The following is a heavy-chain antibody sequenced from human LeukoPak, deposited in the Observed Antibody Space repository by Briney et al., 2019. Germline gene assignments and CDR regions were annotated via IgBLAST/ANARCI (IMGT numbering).Heavy chain of an antibody. J-gene: IGHJ5*02. CDR2: IIPIFGTA. V-gene: IGHV1-69*05. D-gene: IGHD3-3*01. Sequence: SVKVSCKASGGTFSSYAISWVRQAPGQGLEWMGGIIPIFGTANYAQRFQGRVTITTDESTSTAYMELSSLRSDDTAVYYCARITYDFWSGYYMPDDPWGQGTLVTVSS. CDR1: GGTFSSYA. CDR3: ARITYDFWSGYYMPDDP.